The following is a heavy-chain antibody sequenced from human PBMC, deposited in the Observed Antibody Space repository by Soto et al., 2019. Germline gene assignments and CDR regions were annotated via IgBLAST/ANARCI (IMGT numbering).Heavy chain of an antibody. CDR1: GGSISSSSYY. D-gene: IGHD6-19*01. CDR2: IYYSGST. V-gene: IGHV4-39*01. J-gene: IGHJ5*02. Sequence: ASETLSLTCTVSGGSISSSSYYWCWIRQPPGKGLEWIGSIYYSGSTYYNPSLKSRVTISVDTSKNQFSLKLSSVTAADTAVYYCARLLEAGTGYSSGWYVNWFDPWGQGTLVTVSS. CDR3: ARLLEAGTGYSSGWYVNWFDP.